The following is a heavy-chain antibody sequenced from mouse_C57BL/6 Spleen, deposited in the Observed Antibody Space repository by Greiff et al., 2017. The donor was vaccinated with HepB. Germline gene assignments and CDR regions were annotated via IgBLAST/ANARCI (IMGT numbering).Heavy chain of an antibody. Sequence: VHVKQSGAELVRPGSSVKMSCKTSGYTFTSYGIHWVKQRPGQGLEWIGYIYIGNGYTEYNKKFKGKATLTSDKSSSTAYMQLSSLTSEDSAIYYCARGTYDSYYVWFDYWGQGTTLTVSS. J-gene: IGHJ2*01. V-gene: IGHV1-58*01. D-gene: IGHD2-12*01. CDR1: GYTFTSYG. CDR3: ARGTYDSYYVWFDY. CDR2: IYIGNGYT.